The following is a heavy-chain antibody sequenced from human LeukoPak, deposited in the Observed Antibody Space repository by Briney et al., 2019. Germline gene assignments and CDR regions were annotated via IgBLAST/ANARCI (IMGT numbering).Heavy chain of an antibody. V-gene: IGHV3-23*01. CDR3: AKAARTTVTYSFDS. D-gene: IGHD4-17*01. J-gene: IGHJ4*02. CDR2: IRGSGGST. Sequence: GGSLRLSCSASGFTFSSYAMSWVRQAPGKGLEWVSAIRGSGGSTYYADSVKGRFTISRDNSKNTLYLQMNSLRAEDTAMYYCAKAARTTVTYSFDSWGQGTLVTVSS. CDR1: GFTFSSYA.